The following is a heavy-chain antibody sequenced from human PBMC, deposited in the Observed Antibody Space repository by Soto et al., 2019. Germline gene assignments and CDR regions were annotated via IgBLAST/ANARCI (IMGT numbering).Heavy chain of an antibody. V-gene: IGHV4-4*02. CDR1: GGSISSNEW. CDR3: ARDDHIVVVPTSLGAMDV. Sequence: TLSLTCAVYGGSISSNEWWSWVRQPPGKGLEWIGEIYHSGSTNYNPSLKSRVTISLDKSKNQFSLKLTSVTAADSAVYYCARDDHIVVVPTSLGAMDVWGQGTTVTVSS. D-gene: IGHD2-2*01. CDR2: IYHSGST. J-gene: IGHJ6*02.